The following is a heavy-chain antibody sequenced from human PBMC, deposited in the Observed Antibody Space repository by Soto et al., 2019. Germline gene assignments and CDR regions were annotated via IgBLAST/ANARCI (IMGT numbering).Heavy chain of an antibody. V-gene: IGHV3-23*01. CDR1: GFTFISYA. CDR3: ANHRNRYGEPPYFDY. CDR2: ISGSGGST. D-gene: IGHD4-17*01. Sequence: GGSLRHSCAAAGFTFISYAMSCVRQAPGKGLEWVSAISGSGGSTYYADSVKGRFTISRDNSKNTLYLQMNSLRAEDTAVYYCANHRNRYGEPPYFDYWGQGTLVTVSS. J-gene: IGHJ4*02.